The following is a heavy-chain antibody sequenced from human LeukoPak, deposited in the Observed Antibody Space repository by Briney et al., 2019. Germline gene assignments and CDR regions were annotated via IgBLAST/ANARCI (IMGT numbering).Heavy chain of an antibody. D-gene: IGHD3-10*01. V-gene: IGHV1-8*01. CDR2: MNPNSGNT. J-gene: IGHJ6*03. Sequence: ASVKVSCKASGYPFSNYDINWVRQATGQGLEWMGWMNPNSGNTGYAQKFQGRVTITRNTSISTAYMELSSLRSEDTAVYYCARASLMVRGVIYYYMDVWGKGTTVTVSS. CDR3: ARASLMVRGVIYYYMDV. CDR1: GYPFSNYD.